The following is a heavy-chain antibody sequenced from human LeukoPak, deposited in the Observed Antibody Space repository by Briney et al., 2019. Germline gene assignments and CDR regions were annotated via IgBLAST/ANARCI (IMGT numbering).Heavy chain of an antibody. V-gene: IGHV4-39*01. D-gene: IGHD3-22*01. CDR2: IYYSGST. Sequence: SETLSLTWTVSGGSISGTSYYWGWIRQPPGKGLEWIGSIYYSGSTTYNPSLKSRVTIFVDTSKNQFSLKLSSVTAADTAVYYCARGGDYYDSSGYYDWFDPWGQGTLVTVSS. CDR1: GGSISGTSYY. CDR3: ARGGDYYDSSGYYDWFDP. J-gene: IGHJ5*02.